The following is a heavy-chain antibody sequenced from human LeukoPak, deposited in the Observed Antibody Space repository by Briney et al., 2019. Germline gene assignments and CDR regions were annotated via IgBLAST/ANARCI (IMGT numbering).Heavy chain of an antibody. V-gene: IGHV3-15*01. Sequence: GGSLRLSCAASGFTFTNAWMSWVRQAPGKGLEWVGRIKSKTDGGTTDYAAPVKGRFTISRDDSKNTLYLQMNSLKTEDTAVYYCTVVNYGSGSYPLGYWGQGTLVTVSS. J-gene: IGHJ4*02. CDR1: GFTFTNAW. CDR3: TVVNYGSGSYPLGY. CDR2: IKSKTDGGTT. D-gene: IGHD3-10*01.